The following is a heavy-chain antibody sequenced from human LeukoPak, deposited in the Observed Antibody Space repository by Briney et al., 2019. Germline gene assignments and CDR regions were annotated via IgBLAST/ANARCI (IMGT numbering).Heavy chain of an antibody. Sequence: GGSLRLSCATSGLTVRSNYMSWVRQAPGKGLEWLSDISGSGATLYYKDSVKGRFTISRDNAKNSLYLQMNSLRGEDTALYYCARAVSDHNSGYGMDVWGQGTTVTVSS. CDR2: ISGSGATL. CDR3: ARAVSDHNSGYGMDV. V-gene: IGHV3-11*04. D-gene: IGHD3-10*01. J-gene: IGHJ6*02. CDR1: GLTVRSNY.